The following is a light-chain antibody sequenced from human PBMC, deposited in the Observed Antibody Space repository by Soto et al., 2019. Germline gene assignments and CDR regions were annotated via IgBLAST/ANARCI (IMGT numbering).Light chain of an antibody. CDR2: GAS. J-gene: IGKJ1*01. CDR1: QSVSSCY. V-gene: IGKV3-20*01. CDR3: QQYGSSGT. Sequence: DSVLTHAPRTMSLSPGERATLSCRASQSVSSCYLSWYQQKPGQASGLLIYGASSRATGIQGRFSGSGSGTDFTLTISRLEPEDFAVYYCQQYGSSGTFGQGTKVDIK.